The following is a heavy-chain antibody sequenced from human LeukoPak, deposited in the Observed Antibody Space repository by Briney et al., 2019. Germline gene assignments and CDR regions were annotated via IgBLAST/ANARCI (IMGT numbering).Heavy chain of an antibody. CDR1: GGSISSSNFY. Sequence: PSETLSLTCTVSGGSISSSNFYWGWIRQPPGKGLEWIGSIYYNGSTYYNPSLKSRVTISVDTSKNQFSLKLSSVTAADTAVYYCARAADPYSSGWYYHMDVWGKGTTVTVSS. V-gene: IGHV4-39*07. CDR2: IYYNGST. J-gene: IGHJ6*03. CDR3: ARAADPYSSGWYYHMDV. D-gene: IGHD6-19*01.